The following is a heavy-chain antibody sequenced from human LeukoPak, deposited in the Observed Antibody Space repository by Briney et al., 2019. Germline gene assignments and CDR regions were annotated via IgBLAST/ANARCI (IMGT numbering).Heavy chain of an antibody. J-gene: IGHJ4*02. CDR1: GYSFNDYY. CDR3: ARDNRPGWIVSSDY. CDR2: INPNSGVT. D-gene: IGHD2/OR15-2a*01. V-gene: IGHV1-2*02. Sequence: GASVKVSCKTSGYSFNDYYLHWVRQAPGQGLEWMGWINPNSGVTHYAQKFQGRVTMTRDTSVITAYLELTSLRSDDTAVYYCARDNRPGWIVSSDYWGQGTLVTVSS.